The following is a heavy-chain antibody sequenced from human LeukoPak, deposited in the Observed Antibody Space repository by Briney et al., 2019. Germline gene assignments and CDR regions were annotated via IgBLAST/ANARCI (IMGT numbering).Heavy chain of an antibody. CDR1: GFSFSNYW. J-gene: IGHJ5*02. CDR2: INPSGGIT. CDR3: VRDNSRFEGGSTFWWFDP. D-gene: IGHD3-16*01. Sequence: GASVKVSCKASGFSFSNYWIHWVRQAPGQGLEWMGIINPSGGITSYTHNLQGRLTVTRDTSTRTVYMELSSLRSEDTAIYYCVRDNSRFEGGSTFWWFDPWGPGTLVTVSS. V-gene: IGHV1-46*04.